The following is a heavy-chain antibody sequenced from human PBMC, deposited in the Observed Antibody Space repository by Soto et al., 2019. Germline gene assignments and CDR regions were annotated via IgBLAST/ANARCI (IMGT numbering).Heavy chain of an antibody. V-gene: IGHV4-39*01. CDR2: MYYSGTT. CDR3: AVVDSTGNWFDP. Sequence: QLQLQESGPGLVKPSETLSLTCTVSGGSISSSDFYWGWLRQPPGKGLDFIGSMYYSGTTYYNPSLKNQITISVDTSKNQFSLKLISVTAADTAVYYCAVVDSTGNWFDPWGKGALVTVSS. D-gene: IGHD3-22*01. J-gene: IGHJ5*02. CDR1: GGSISSSDFY.